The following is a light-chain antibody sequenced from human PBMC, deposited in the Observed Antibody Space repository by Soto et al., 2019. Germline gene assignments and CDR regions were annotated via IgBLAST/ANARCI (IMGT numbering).Light chain of an antibody. Sequence: EIQMSQSPSSLSASIGDRVTITCRASQNIYQSVNWYQQKPGKAPKLLGFSASSWRSGVPSRFSGSGSGTDFTLTINTLPSEDFATYYCQQTFSPLPITFGQGTRLEIK. CDR2: SAS. CDR3: QQTFSPLPIT. J-gene: IGKJ5*01. CDR1: QNIYQS. V-gene: IGKV1-39*01.